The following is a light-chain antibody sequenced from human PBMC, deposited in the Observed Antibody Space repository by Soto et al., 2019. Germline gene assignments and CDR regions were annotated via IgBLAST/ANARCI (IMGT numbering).Light chain of an antibody. V-gene: IGKV1-39*01. CDR2: AAF. CDR3: XQSYSTPLT. J-gene: IGKJ4*01. CDR1: RTISGY. Sequence: DIQMTQSPSSLSASVGDRVTISCRASRTISGYLNWYQQKPGTAPKLLIYAAFTLQSGVPSRFSGSGSGTDFPLTISSLQPEDFATYHCXQSYSTPLTFGGGTKLEIK.